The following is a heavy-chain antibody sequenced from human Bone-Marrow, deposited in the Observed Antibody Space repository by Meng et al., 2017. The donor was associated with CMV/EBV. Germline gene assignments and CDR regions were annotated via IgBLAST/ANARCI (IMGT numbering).Heavy chain of an antibody. V-gene: IGHV3-21*01. Sequence: GESLKISCAASGFTFSSYSMNWVRQAPGEGLEWVSSISSSSSYIYYEDSVKGRFTISRDNAKNSLYLQMNSLRAEDTAVYYCARSLGYCSSTSCYEYYFDYWGQGTLVTVSS. CDR1: GFTFSSYS. CDR2: ISSSSSYI. CDR3: ARSLGYCSSTSCYEYYFDY. D-gene: IGHD2-2*01. J-gene: IGHJ4*02.